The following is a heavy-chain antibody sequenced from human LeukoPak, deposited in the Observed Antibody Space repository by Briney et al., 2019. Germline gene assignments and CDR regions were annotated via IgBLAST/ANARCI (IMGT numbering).Heavy chain of an antibody. CDR2: IIVYNGNT. J-gene: IGHJ6*03. D-gene: IGHD1-14*01. CDR3: ARAYNPYYYYYYYMDV. Sequence: ASVKVSCKAPGYTFTSYGISWVRQAPGQGLEWMGWIIVYNGNTNYAQKHQGRVTMTTDTSTSTAYMELRRLRSDDTAVYYCARAYNPYYYYYYYMDVWGKGTTVTISS. CDR1: GYTFTSYG. V-gene: IGHV1-18*01.